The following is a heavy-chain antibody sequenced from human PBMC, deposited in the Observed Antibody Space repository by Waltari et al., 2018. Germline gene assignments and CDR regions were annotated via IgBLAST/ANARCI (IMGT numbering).Heavy chain of an antibody. Sequence: QLQLQESGPGLVKPSETLSLTCTISGGSITSSSYYWGWIRQPPGKGLEWVGSIYFSGSSYYNPSLKCRVTISVDTSKNQFSLKLSSVTAAETAVYYCARGLRGGSGSYYTLDYWGQGTLVTVSS. V-gene: IGHV4-39*07. J-gene: IGHJ4*02. CDR1: GGSITSSSYY. CDR3: ARGLRGGSGSYYTLDY. D-gene: IGHD3-10*01. CDR2: IYFSGSS.